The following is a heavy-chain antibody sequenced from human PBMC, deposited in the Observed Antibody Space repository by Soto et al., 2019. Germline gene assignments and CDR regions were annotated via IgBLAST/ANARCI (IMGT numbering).Heavy chain of an antibody. Sequence: AFVTLRLPQTVSCGTSSSLGYYRGWNHQTPGKGLEWIGNIYYSGSTYYNPSLKSRVTISVDTSKNQFSLKLSSVTAADTAVYYCARRGSGGIAVAGTSFDYWGQGTLVNVSS. CDR1: CGTSSSLGYY. J-gene: IGHJ4*02. CDR2: IYYSGST. CDR3: ARRGSGGIAVAGTSFDY. D-gene: IGHD6-19*01. V-gene: IGHV4-39*01.